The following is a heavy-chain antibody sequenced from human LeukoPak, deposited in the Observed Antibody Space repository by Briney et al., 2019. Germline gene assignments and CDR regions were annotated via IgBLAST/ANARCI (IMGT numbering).Heavy chain of an antibody. CDR1: GFTFSSYA. V-gene: IGHV3-64*01. CDR2: ISSNGGST. J-gene: IGHJ4*02. D-gene: IGHD6-13*01. CDR3: ARHAKQQLVESY. Sequence: GGSLRLSCAASGFTFSSYAMHWVRQAPGKGLEYVSAISSNGGSTYYANSVKGRFTISRDNSKNTLYLQMGSLRAEDMAVYYCARHAKQQLVESYWGQGTLVTVSS.